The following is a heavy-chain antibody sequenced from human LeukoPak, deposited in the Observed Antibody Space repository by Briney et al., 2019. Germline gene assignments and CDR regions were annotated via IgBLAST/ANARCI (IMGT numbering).Heavy chain of an antibody. CDR3: ARVRGLGVITPYFDY. CDR2: IHYSGST. V-gene: IGHV4-59*08. J-gene: IGHJ4*02. D-gene: IGHD3-16*02. Sequence: SETLSLTCSVSGDSISSHCWGWIRRPPGKGLEWLGCIHYSGSTNYNPSLRSRVTISVDTSKNHFSLKLSSVTAADTAVYYCARVRGLGVITPYFDYWGQGTLVTVSS. CDR1: GDSISSHC.